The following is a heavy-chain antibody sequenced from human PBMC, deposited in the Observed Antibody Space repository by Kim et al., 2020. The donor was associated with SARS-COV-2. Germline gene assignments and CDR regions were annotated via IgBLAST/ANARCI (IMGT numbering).Heavy chain of an antibody. V-gene: IGHV4-31*03. D-gene: IGHD1-1*01. CDR3: ARNVRRYFGSVDSFNV. CDR2: IFYSGST. J-gene: IGHJ3*01. CDR1: GDSITSVGFY. Sequence: SETLSLTCTVSGDSITSVGFYWSWLRQYPGKGPEWIGYIFYSGSTSYTPSLKSRIAISRETSKNQFSLRLISVTAADTAIYYCARNVRRYFGSVDSFNVWGQGTLVTVSS.